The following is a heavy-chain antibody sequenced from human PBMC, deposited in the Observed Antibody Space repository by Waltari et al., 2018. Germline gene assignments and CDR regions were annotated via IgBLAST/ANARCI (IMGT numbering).Heavy chain of an antibody. CDR2: IYYSGST. V-gene: IGHV4-59*01. CDR1: GGSISSYY. D-gene: IGHD6-19*01. CDR3: ARVSSSARLDAFDI. Sequence: QVQLQESGPGLVKPSETLSLTCTVSGGSISSYYWSWIRQPPGKGLEWIGYIYYSGSTNHNPSLKSRVTISVDTSKNQFSLKLSSVTAADTAVYYCARVSSSARLDAFDIWGQGTMVTVSS. J-gene: IGHJ3*02.